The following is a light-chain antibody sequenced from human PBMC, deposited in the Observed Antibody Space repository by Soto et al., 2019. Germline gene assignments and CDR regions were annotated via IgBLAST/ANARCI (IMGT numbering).Light chain of an antibody. CDR2: SNN. Sequence: QSVLTQPPSASGTPGQRVTISCSGSSSNIGSNTVNWYQQLPGTAPKLLIYSNNQRPLGVPDRFSGSKSGTSASLAISGLQSEDEADYYGAAWDDSLNGLVFGGGTKLTVL. CDR1: SSNIGSNT. V-gene: IGLV1-44*01. CDR3: AAWDDSLNGLV. J-gene: IGLJ2*01.